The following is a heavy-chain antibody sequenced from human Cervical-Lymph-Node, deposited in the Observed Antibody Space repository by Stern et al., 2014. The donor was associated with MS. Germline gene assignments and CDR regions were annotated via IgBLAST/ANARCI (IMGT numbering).Heavy chain of an antibody. CDR3: APGYYYDSSGYQRMDV. CDR1: GGTFSSYA. V-gene: IGHV1-69*04. D-gene: IGHD3-22*01. J-gene: IGHJ6*02. Sequence: QVQLMQSGAEVKKPGSSVKVSCKASGGTFSSYAISWVRQAPGQGLEWMGRIIPILGIANYAQKFQGRVTITADKSTSTAYMELSSLRSEDTAVYYCAPGYYYDSSGYQRMDVWGQGTTVTVSS. CDR2: IIPILGIA.